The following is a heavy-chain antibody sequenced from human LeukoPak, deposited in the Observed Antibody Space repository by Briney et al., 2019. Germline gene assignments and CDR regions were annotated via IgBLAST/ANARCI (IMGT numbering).Heavy chain of an antibody. Sequence: GGSLRLSCAASGFTFSSYAMSWVRQAPGKGLEWVSAISGSGGSTYYADSVKGRFTISRDNSKNTLYLQMNSLRAEDTAVYYCAKDCVPSTIFGVVIHGLYYYYGMDVWGQGTTVTVSS. D-gene: IGHD3-3*01. CDR3: AKDCVPSTIFGVVIHGLYYYYGMDV. CDR1: GFTFSSYA. V-gene: IGHV3-23*01. J-gene: IGHJ6*02. CDR2: ISGSGGST.